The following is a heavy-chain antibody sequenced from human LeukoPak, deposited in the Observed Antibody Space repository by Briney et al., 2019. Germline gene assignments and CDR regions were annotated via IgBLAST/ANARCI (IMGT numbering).Heavy chain of an antibody. CDR2: INPDSGGT. CDR1: GYTFTGYY. V-gene: IGHV1-2*02. Sequence: ASVKVSCKASGYTFTGYYMHWVRQAPGQGLEWMGWINPDSGGTNYAQKFQGRVTMTRDTSISTAYMELSRLRSDDTAVYYCARDQHPFYYYDSSGYYYYWGQGTLVTVSS. D-gene: IGHD3-22*01. J-gene: IGHJ4*02. CDR3: ARDQHPFYYYDSSGYYYY.